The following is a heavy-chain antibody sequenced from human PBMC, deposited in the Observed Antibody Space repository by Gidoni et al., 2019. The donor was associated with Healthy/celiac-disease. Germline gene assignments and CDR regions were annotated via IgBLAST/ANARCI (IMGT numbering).Heavy chain of an antibody. CDR1: Y. CDR3: AIAVAGPGDYFDY. D-gene: IGHD6-19*01. CDR2: INPSGGST. Sequence: YMHWVRQAPGQGLEWMGIINPSGGSTSYAQKFQGRVTMTRDTSTSTVYMELSSLRFEDTAVYYCAIAVAGPGDYFDYWGQGTLVTVSS. V-gene: IGHV1-46*01. J-gene: IGHJ4*02.